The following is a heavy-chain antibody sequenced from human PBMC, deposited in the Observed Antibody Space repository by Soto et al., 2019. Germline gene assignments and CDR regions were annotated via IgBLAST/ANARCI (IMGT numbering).Heavy chain of an antibody. J-gene: IGHJ6*04. V-gene: IGHV1-69*13. Sequence: VKVSSKASGVTFSCYAISWVRQAPGQGLEWMGGIFPMFVTAHYAQKFQGRVTITAYESTSTAYMELSSRRSDDTALYFRAKVQSPYYSSDMDVWGKGTTVTVSS. CDR1: GVTFSCYA. CDR2: IFPMFVTA. CDR3: AKVQSPYYSSDMDV. D-gene: IGHD2-21*01.